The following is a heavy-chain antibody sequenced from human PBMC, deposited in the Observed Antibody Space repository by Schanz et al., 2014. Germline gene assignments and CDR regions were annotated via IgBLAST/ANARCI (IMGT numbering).Heavy chain of an antibody. J-gene: IGHJ3*02. V-gene: IGHV3-30*03. CDR1: GFTFSYYN. CDR2: VSHDGFTK. Sequence: VQLVESGGGLVQPGGSLRLSCAASGFTFSYYNMNWVRQAPGKGLEWVSIVSHDGFTKHYADSVRGRFTLSRDNSKNTVYLQMNSLRAEDTALYFCATDYSGGGCHIWGQGTMVTVSS. D-gene: IGHD6-19*01. CDR3: ATDYSGGGCHI.